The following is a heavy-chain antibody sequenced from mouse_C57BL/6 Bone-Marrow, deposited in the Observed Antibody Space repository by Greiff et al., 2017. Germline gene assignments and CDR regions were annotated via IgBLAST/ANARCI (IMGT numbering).Heavy chain of an antibody. CDR3: EGGVSVALVY. J-gene: IGHJ3*01. CDR2: IDPSDSYT. CDR1: GYTFTSYW. Sequence: QVQLQQSGAELVMPGASVKLSCKASGYTFTSYWMHWVKQRPGQGLEWIGEIDPSDSYTNYNQKFKGKSTLTVDKSSSTAYMQLSSLTSEDSAVYYCEGGVSVALVYGGQGALFTVS. V-gene: IGHV1-69*01.